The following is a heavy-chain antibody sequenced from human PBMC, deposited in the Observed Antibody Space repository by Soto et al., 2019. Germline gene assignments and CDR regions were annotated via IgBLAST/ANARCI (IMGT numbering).Heavy chain of an antibody. CDR3: ARGGGVPALGDP. J-gene: IGHJ5*02. V-gene: IGHV4-4*07. Sequence: SETLSLTCSVSGVSMRNSYWTWVRQSAGKGLEWIGRINTSGNTNYNPSLNSRLTMSVDTSKNQVSLKLTSVTAADTAVYYCARGGGVPALGDPWGQGTLVTVSS. CDR1: GVSMRNSY. D-gene: IGHD3-16*01. CDR2: INTSGNT.